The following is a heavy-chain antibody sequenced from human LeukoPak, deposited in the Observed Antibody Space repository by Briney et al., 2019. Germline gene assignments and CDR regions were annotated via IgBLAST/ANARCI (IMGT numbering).Heavy chain of an antibody. CDR1: GFTFSSYG. CDR3: AKGVRFLEWSGLFDY. Sequence: GGSLRLSCAASGFTFSSYGMHWVRQAPGKGLEWVAFIRYDGSNKYYADSVKGRFTISRDNSKNTLYLQMNSLRAEDTAVYYCAKGVRFLEWSGLFDYWGQGTLVTVSS. V-gene: IGHV3-30*02. D-gene: IGHD3-3*01. CDR2: IRYDGSNK. J-gene: IGHJ4*02.